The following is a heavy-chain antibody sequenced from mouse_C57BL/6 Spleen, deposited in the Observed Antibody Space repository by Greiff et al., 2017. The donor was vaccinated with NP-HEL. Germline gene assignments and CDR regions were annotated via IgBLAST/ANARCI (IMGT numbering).Heavy chain of an antibody. D-gene: IGHD2-3*01. CDR2: INPNYGTT. V-gene: IGHV1-39*01. CDR3: ARSVTTPFDY. J-gene: IGHJ2*01. Sequence: VQLKQSGPELVKPGSSVKISCKASGYSFTDYNMNWVKQSNGKSLEWIGVINPNYGTTSYNQKFKGKATLTADTSSNTAYMQLSSLTTEDSAIYYCARSVTTPFDYWGQGTTLTVSS. CDR1: GYSFTDYN.